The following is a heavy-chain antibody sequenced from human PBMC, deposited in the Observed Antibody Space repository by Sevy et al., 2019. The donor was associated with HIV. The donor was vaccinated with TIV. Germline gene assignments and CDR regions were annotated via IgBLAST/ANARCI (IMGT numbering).Heavy chain of an antibody. V-gene: IGHV4-61*02. CDR1: GGSIRSGTYY. J-gene: IGHJ4*02. CDR3: ARSMVRGNTPHLDTFHY. Sequence: SETLSLTCTVSGGSIRSGTYYWNWIRQPAGKRLEWIGRIYTTGSTAYNPALKSRVTISVDTSKNQFSLTLSSVTAADTAVYYCARSMVRGNTPHLDTFHYWGQGTLVTVSS. CDR2: IYTTGST. D-gene: IGHD3-10*01.